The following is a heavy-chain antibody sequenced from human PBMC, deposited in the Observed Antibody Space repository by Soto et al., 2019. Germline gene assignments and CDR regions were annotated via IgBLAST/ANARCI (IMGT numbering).Heavy chain of an antibody. CDR3: AKYGIRWAARTWYFDY. D-gene: IGHD6-6*01. J-gene: IGHJ4*02. CDR2: ISWNSGSI. V-gene: IGHV3-9*01. CDR1: GFTFDDYA. Sequence: DVQLVESGGGLVQPGRSLRLSCAASGFTFDDYAMHWVRQAPGKGLEWVSGISWNSGSIGYADSVKGRFTISRDNAKNSLYLQMNSLRAEDTALYYCAKYGIRWAARTWYFDYWGQGTLVTVSS.